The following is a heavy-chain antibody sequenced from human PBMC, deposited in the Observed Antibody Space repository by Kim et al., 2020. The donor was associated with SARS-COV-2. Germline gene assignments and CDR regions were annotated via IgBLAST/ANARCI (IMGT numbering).Heavy chain of an antibody. CDR1: GFTFSSYA. Sequence: GGSLRLSCAASGFTFSSYAMHWVRQAPGKGLEWVAVISYDGSNKYYADSVKGRFTISRDNSKNTLYLQMNSLRAEDTAVYYCACSRSPLWFGEFDYYYG. J-gene: IGHJ6*01. CDR2: ISYDGSNK. V-gene: IGHV3-30*04. D-gene: IGHD3-10*01. CDR3: ACSRSPLWFGEFDYYYG.